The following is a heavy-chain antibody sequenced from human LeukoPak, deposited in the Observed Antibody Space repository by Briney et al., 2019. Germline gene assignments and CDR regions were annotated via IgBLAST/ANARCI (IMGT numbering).Heavy chain of an antibody. CDR2: ISDGSRDT. Sequence: GGSLRLSCATSGFTFSSFTMNWVRQAPGKGLEWVSTISDGSRDTHYAGSVKGRFTISRDDSQNIVYLQMDSLRAEDTALYYCTTRLRNHFDYWGQRTQVTVSS. D-gene: IGHD4-17*01. J-gene: IGHJ4*02. CDR3: TTRLRNHFDY. CDR1: GFTFSSFT. V-gene: IGHV3-23*01.